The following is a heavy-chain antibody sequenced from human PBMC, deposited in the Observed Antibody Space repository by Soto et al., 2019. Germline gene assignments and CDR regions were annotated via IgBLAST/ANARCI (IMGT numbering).Heavy chain of an antibody. CDR3: AKTVPPGSSGWYLDYFDY. D-gene: IGHD6-19*01. CDR2: ISGSGGST. J-gene: IGHJ4*02. V-gene: IGHV3-23*01. CDR1: GFTFSSYA. Sequence: GGSLRLSCAASGFTFSSYAMSWVRQAPGKGLEWVSAISGSGGSTYYADSVKGRFTISRDNSKNTLYLQMNSLRAEDTAVYYCAKTVPPGSSGWYLDYFDYWGQGTLVTVSS.